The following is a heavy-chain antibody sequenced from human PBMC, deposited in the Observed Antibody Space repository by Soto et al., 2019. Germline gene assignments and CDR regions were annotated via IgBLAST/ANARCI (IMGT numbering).Heavy chain of an antibody. V-gene: IGHV4-30-4*01. CDR2: IYYSGST. J-gene: IGHJ5*02. CDR3: ARYQDLYDILTFDP. D-gene: IGHD3-9*01. CDR1: GGSISSGDYY. Sequence: PSETLSLTCTVSGGSISSGDYYWSWIRQPPGKGLEWIGYIYYSGSTYYNPSLKSRVTISVDTSKNQFSLKLSSVTAADTAVYYCARYQDLYDILTFDPWGQGTLVTVSS.